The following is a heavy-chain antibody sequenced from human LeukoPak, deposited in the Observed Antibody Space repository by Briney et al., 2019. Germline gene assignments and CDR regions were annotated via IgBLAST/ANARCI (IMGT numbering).Heavy chain of an antibody. Sequence: PGGSLRLSRAASGFTFSSYSMNWVRQAPGKGLEWVSYISSSSSTIYYADSVKGRFTISRDNSKNTLYLQMNSLRAEDTAVYYCARDRGEYSYGYGFDYWGQGTLVTVSS. J-gene: IGHJ4*02. V-gene: IGHV3-48*01. D-gene: IGHD5-18*01. CDR1: GFTFSSYS. CDR2: ISSSSSTI. CDR3: ARDRGEYSYGYGFDY.